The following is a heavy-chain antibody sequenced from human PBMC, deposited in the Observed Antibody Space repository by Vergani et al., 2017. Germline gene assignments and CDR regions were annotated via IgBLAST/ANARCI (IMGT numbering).Heavy chain of an antibody. CDR2: ISGSGDST. V-gene: IGHV3-23*01. CDR1: GFTFSSYA. Sequence: EVQLLESGGGLVQPGGSLRLSCAASGFTFSSYAMSWVRKAPGKGLEWVSAISGSGDSTYYADSVKGRVTISRDNSKNTLYLQLHSLRAEDTAVYYCATXLAVGGTGITIFGEAVGDAFEIWGQGTAVTVSS. J-gene: IGHJ3*02. D-gene: IGHD3-3*01. CDR3: ATXLAVGGTGITIFGEAVGDAFEI.